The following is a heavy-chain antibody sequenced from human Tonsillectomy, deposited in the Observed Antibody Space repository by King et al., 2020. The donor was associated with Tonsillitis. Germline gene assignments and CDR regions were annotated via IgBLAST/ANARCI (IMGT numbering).Heavy chain of an antibody. V-gene: IGHV3-74*01. CDR2: INSDGSST. Sequence: VQLVESGGGLVQPGGSLRLSCAASGFTFSSYWMHWVRHAPGKGLVWVSRINSDGSSTSYADSVKGRFTISRDNAKNTLYLQMNSLRAEDTAVYYCARDDPLYCGGDCYSDYWGQGTLVTVSS. CDR1: GFTFSSYW. D-gene: IGHD2-21*02. CDR3: ARDDPLYCGGDCYSDY. J-gene: IGHJ4*02.